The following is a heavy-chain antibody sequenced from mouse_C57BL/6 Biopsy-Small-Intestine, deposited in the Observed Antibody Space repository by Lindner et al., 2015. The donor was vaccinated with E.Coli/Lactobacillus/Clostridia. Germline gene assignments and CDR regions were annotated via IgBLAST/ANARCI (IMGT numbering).Heavy chain of an antibody. J-gene: IGHJ2*01. D-gene: IGHD2-2*01. CDR3: ARGGYYGYDGYFDY. CDR2: ISPNNGAT. Sequence: LVKPGASVKIPCKASGYTFTDYNMDWVKQSHGKSLEWIGNISPNNGATIYNQKFRGMATLTVDKSSSTAYMELRSLTSEDTAVYYCARGGYYGYDGYFDYWGQGTTLTVSS. CDR1: GYTFTDYN. V-gene: IGHV1-18*01.